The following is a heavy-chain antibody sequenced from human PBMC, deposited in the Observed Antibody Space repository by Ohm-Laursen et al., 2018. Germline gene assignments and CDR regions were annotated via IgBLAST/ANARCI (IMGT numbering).Heavy chain of an antibody. CDR3: AKSGHGMDV. J-gene: IGHJ6*02. V-gene: IGHV3-9*01. Sequence: SLRLSCAASGFTFDDYAMHWVRQAPGKGLEWVSGISWNSGSIGYADSVKGRFTISRDNAKNSLYLQMNSLRAEDTALYYCAKSGHGMDVWGQGTTVTVSS. CDR2: ISWNSGSI. CDR1: GFTFDDYA.